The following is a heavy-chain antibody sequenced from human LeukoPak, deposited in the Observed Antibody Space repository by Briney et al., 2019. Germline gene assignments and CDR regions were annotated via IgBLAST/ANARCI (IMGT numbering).Heavy chain of an antibody. Sequence: GGSLRLSCAASGFTFSSYAMTWVRKAPGKGLEWVSVINKSGGSTYYADSVKGRFTISRDNSKNTLYLQMNSLRAEDTAVYYCAKDRWGSGGSGGGDYWGQGTLVTVSS. J-gene: IGHJ4*02. D-gene: IGHD2-15*01. CDR2: INKSGGST. V-gene: IGHV3-23*01. CDR3: AKDRWGSGGSGGGDY. CDR1: GFTFSSYA.